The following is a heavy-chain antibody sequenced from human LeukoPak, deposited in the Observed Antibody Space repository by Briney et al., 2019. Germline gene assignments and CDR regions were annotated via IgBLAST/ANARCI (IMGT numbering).Heavy chain of an antibody. V-gene: IGHV3-53*01. J-gene: IGHJ4*02. CDR1: GFTVSSNY. D-gene: IGHD3-22*01. CDR2: IYSGGST. Sequence: GSLRLSCAASGFTVSSNYMSWVRQAPGKGLEWVSVIYSGGSTYYADSVKGRFTISRDNSKNTLYLQMNSLRAEDTAVYYCARATYYYDSSGYYLGYWGQGTLVTVSS. CDR3: ARATYYYDSSGYYLGY.